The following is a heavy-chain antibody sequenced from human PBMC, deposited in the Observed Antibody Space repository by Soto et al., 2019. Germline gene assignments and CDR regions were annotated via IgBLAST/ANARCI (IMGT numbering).Heavy chain of an antibody. CDR1: GYTFTSYY. CDR2: INPSGGST. V-gene: IGHV1-46*01. Sequence: ASVKVSCKASGYTFTSYYMHWVRQAPGQGLEWMGIINPSGGSTSYAQKFQGRVTMTRDTSTSTVYMELSSLRSEDTAVYYCARTRYCSGGSCGNWFDTWGQGTLVTVSS. D-gene: IGHD2-15*01. J-gene: IGHJ5*02. CDR3: ARTRYCSGGSCGNWFDT.